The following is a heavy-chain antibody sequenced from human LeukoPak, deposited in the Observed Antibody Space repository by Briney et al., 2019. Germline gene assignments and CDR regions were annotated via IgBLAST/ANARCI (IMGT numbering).Heavy chain of an antibody. V-gene: IGHV3-15*01. CDR1: GFSFSNAW. CDR3: TTDVYYGVLTGLWQGDPFDI. J-gene: IGHJ3*02. D-gene: IGHD3-9*01. Sequence: GGSLRLSCAASGFSFSNAWMTWVRQAPGKGLEWVGHIKSKSDGGATDYAAPVKGRFTISRDDSKDTLFLQMDSLKTEDTAVYYCTTDVYYGVLTGLWQGDPFDIWGQGTMVTVSS. CDR2: IKSKSDGGAT.